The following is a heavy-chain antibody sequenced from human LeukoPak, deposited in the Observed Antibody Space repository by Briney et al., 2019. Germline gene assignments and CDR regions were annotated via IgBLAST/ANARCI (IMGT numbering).Heavy chain of an antibody. J-gene: IGHJ4*02. CDR1: GFTFSGYI. D-gene: IGHD3-22*01. Sequence: GGSLRLSCAASGFTFSGYIMNWVRQAPGKGLEWVSAISSTSSNIYYVDSVKGRFTISRDNAKNSLYLQMNSLRAEDTAVYYCARACYYDSSGYYYRHFDYWGQGTLVTVSS. V-gene: IGHV3-21*01. CDR3: ARACYYDSSGYYYRHFDY. CDR2: ISSTSSNI.